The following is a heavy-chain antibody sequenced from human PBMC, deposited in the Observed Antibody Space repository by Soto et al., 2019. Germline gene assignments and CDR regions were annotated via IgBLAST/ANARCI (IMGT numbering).Heavy chain of an antibody. D-gene: IGHD2-15*01. CDR1: GGSISSGGYS. CDR3: ARAEAATGAFDI. J-gene: IGHJ3*02. V-gene: IGHV4-30-2*01. Sequence: SETLSLTCAVSGGSISSGGYSWSWIRQPPGKGLEWIGYIYHRGSTYYNPSLKSRVTISVDRSKKQFSLKLSSVTAADTAVYYCARAEAATGAFDIWGQGTMVT. CDR2: IYHRGST.